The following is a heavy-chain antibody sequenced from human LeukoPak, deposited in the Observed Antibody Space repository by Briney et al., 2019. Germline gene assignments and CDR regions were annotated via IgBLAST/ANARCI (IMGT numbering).Heavy chain of an antibody. J-gene: IGHJ4*02. Sequence: GGSLRLSCAASGFTFSNYGMNWVRQAPGKRLEWVSYISSSSDSIYYADFVKDRFTIYRDNAENSLYLQMNSLRDEDTAVYYCARAMRSGYDYWGQGTLVTVSS. CDR2: ISSSSDSI. CDR3: ARAMRSGYDY. V-gene: IGHV3-48*02. CDR1: GFTFSNYG. D-gene: IGHD5-12*01.